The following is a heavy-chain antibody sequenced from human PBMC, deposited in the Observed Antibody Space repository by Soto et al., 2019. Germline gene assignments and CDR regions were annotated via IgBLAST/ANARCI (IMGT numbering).Heavy chain of an antibody. V-gene: IGHV3-23*01. CDR2: ISGSGGST. D-gene: IGHD7-27*01. J-gene: IGHJ4*02. CDR3: ANFIAPAGYLGRSYRY. CDR1: GLTFSSYA. Sequence: GESLRLSCAASGLTFSSYAISWVRQAPEKGLEWVSAISGSGGSTYYADSVKGRFTISRDNSKNTLYLQMNSLRAEDTAVYYCANFIAPAGYLGRSYRYWGQGTLVTVSS.